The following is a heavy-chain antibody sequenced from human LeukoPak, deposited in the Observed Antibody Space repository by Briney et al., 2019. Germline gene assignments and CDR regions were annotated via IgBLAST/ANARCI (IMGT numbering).Heavy chain of an antibody. CDR1: GYTFTGYY. J-gene: IGHJ4*02. CDR3: ARDSGYYGSGSSKFDY. Sequence: ASVKVSCKASGYTFTGYYMHWVRQAPGQGLEWMGWINPNSGGTNYAQKFQGRVTMTRDTSISTAYMELSRLRSDDTAVYYCARDSGYYGSGSSKFDYWGQGTLVTVSS. D-gene: IGHD3-10*01. CDR2: INPNSGGT. V-gene: IGHV1-2*02.